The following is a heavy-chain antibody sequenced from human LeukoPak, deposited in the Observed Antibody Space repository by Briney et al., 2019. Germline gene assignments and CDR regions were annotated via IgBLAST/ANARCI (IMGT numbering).Heavy chain of an antibody. Sequence: SETLSLTCTVSGDSIKNNNYYWGWIQQPPGKGLEWIGSGSTYYNPSLKSRVTISVDTSKNQFSLKLSSVTAADTAVYFCASPRGDDSGGYYTWYFHHWGQGILVTVSA. D-gene: IGHD3-22*01. J-gene: IGHJ1*01. CDR1: GDSIKNNNYY. CDR2: SGST. V-gene: IGHV4-39*07. CDR3: ASPRGDDSGGYYTWYFHH.